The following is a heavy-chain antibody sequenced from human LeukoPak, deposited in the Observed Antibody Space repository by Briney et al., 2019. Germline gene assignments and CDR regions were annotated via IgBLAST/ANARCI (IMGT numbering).Heavy chain of an antibody. V-gene: IGHV3-7*01. Sequence: GGSLRLSCAASGFTFSRSWMSWVRQAPGKGLEWVATIKPDGSDEFYIDSVKGRFSISRDNAKNSLYLQMDSLRVEDTAVYYCARTVVEVRAASDVFDIWGQGTMVTVSS. D-gene: IGHD2-2*01. CDR3: ARTVVEVRAASDVFDI. CDR2: IKPDGSDE. J-gene: IGHJ3*02. CDR1: GFTFSRSW.